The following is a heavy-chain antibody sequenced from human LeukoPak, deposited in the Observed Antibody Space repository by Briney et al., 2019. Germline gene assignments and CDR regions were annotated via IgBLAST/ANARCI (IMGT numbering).Heavy chain of an antibody. CDR1: GGSISSYY. J-gene: IGHJ6*02. V-gene: IGHV4-4*07. CDR2: IYTSGST. Sequence: SQTLSLTSTVYGGSISSYYSSWVRHLAGEGLEWIWRIYTSGSTNYNPSLKSRVTMSVDTSKNQFSLKLSSVTAADTAVYYCAREGYSYQYYYYGMDVWGQGTTVTVSS. D-gene: IGHD5-18*01. CDR3: AREGYSYQYYYYGMDV.